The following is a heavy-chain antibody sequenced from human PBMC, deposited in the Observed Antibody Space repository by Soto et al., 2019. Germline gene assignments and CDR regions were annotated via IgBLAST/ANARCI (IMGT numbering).Heavy chain of an antibody. V-gene: IGHV4-59*01. CDR2: IHRSGRT. CDR3: ARDTRMFDP. J-gene: IGHJ5*02. D-gene: IGHD3-22*01. CDR1: NDSITSYY. Sequence: LSLTCTVSNDSITSYYWSWIRQAPGKGLEWIGYIHRSGRTNYNPSLKSRVTISVDTSKDQFSLKLTSVTAADTAVYYCARDTRMFDPWGQGTLVTVSS.